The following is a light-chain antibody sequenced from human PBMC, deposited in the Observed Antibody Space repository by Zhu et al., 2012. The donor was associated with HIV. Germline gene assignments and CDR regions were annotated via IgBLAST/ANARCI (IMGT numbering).Light chain of an antibody. Sequence: VLTQSPVTLSLSPGERATLSCGASQSINYYLAWYQQKPGLAPRLLIYDTFKRATGIPDRFSGSGSGTQFTLTISRLEPEDLAVYYCQQYISSPLTFSGGTKVEIE. V-gene: IGKV3D-20*01. J-gene: IGKJ4*01. CDR1: QSINYY. CDR2: DTF. CDR3: QQYISSPLT.